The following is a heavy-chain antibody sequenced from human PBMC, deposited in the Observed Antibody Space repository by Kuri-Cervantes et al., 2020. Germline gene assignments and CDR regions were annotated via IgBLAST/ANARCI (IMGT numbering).Heavy chain of an antibody. Sequence: LSLTCAASGSTFSDYYMSWIRQAPGKGLEWVSYISSSGSTIYYADSVKGRFTISRDNAKNSLYLQMNSLRAEDTAVYYCARDYGSSWSPFDYWGQGTLVTVSS. V-gene: IGHV3-11*01. J-gene: IGHJ4*02. CDR2: ISSSGSTI. CDR1: GSTFSDYY. CDR3: ARDYGSSWSPFDY. D-gene: IGHD6-13*01.